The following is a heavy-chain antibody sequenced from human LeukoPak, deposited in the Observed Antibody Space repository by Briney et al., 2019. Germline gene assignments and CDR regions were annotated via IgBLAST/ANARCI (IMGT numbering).Heavy chain of an antibody. Sequence: GGSLRLSCAASGFSFSDCYMNWIRQAPGKGLEWVSYISSSSGYTNYADSVKGRFTISRDNSKISHYLQMNSLRGGHTRLYYYAKDSGAIALREIFDNWGQGTLVTVSS. V-gene: IGHV3-11*05. CDR2: ISSSSGYT. J-gene: IGHJ4*02. D-gene: IGHD1-26*01. CDR1: GFSFSDCY. CDR3: AKDSGAIALREIFDN.